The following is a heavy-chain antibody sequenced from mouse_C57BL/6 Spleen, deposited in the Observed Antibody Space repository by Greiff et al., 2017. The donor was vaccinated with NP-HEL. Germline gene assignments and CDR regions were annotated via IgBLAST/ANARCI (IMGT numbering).Heavy chain of an antibody. Sequence: EVKLVESEGGLVQPGSSMKLSCTASGFTFSDYYMAWVRQVPEKGLEWVANINYDGSSTYYLDSLKSRFIISRDNATNILYLQMSSLKSEDTATYYCARVPLITTVVANWYFDVWGTGTTVTVSS. J-gene: IGHJ1*03. CDR1: GFTFSDYY. V-gene: IGHV5-16*01. CDR2: INYDGSST. CDR3: ARVPLITTVVANWYFDV. D-gene: IGHD1-1*01.